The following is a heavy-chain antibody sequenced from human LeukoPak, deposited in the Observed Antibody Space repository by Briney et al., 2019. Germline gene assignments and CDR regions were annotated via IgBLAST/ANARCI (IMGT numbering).Heavy chain of an antibody. D-gene: IGHD3-22*01. Sequence: SETLSLTCTVSGGSISSYYWSWIRQPPGKGLEWIGYIYYSGSTNYNPSLKSRVTISVDTSKNQFSLKLSSVTAADTAVYYCASSDSSGPTLAFDIWGQGTMVTVSS. CDR2: IYYSGST. V-gene: IGHV4-59*01. J-gene: IGHJ3*02. CDR1: GGSISSYY. CDR3: ASSDSSGPTLAFDI.